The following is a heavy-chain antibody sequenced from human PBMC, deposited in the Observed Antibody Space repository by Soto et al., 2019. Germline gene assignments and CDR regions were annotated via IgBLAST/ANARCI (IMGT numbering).Heavy chain of an antibody. CDR1: GFSLSTSGVG. CDR3: ANVRYCGGDCIAPFRY. D-gene: IGHD2-21*02. J-gene: IGHJ4*02. Sequence: QSGPTLVNPTQTLTLTCTFSGFSLSTSGVGVGWIRQPPGKALEWLALIYWNDDKRYSPSLKSRLTITKDTSKNQVVLTMTNMDPVDTATYFCANVRYCGGDCIAPFRYWGQGTLVTVSS. V-gene: IGHV2-5*01. CDR2: IYWNDDK.